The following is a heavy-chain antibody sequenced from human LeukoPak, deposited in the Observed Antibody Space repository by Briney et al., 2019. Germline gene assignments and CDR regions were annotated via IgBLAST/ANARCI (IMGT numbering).Heavy chain of an antibody. Sequence: GASVKVSCKASGYTYSNYGISWVRQAPGQGLEWMGWIDTYNSNTKYAQKFQGRVTMTTDTSTTTAYMEVRNLRSDDTAVYYCARVSAPFGVPSATWFDPWGQGTLVTVSS. CDR1: GYTYSNYG. V-gene: IGHV1-18*01. CDR3: ARVSAPFGVPSATWFDP. CDR2: IDTYNSNT. D-gene: IGHD3-3*01. J-gene: IGHJ5*02.